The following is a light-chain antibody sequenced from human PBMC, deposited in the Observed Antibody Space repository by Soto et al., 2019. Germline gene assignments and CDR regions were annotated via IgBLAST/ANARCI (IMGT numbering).Light chain of an antibody. CDR2: YDG. J-gene: IGLJ2*01. Sequence: QSVLTQPPSVSEAPRQRVTISCSGSSSNIGNYAVNWYQQLPGKPPKLLIYYDGLVSSGVSGRFSGSKSGTSASLAISGLQSEDEGDYYCAAWDDRLNAVLFGGGTQLTVL. CDR3: AAWDDRLNAVL. V-gene: IGLV1-36*01. CDR1: SSNIGNYA.